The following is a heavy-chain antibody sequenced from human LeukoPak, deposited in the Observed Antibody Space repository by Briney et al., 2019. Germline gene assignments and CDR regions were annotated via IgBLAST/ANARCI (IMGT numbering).Heavy chain of an antibody. J-gene: IGHJ6*02. CDR3: ARGYEYSSSWYPPHYYGMDV. CDR2: IIPIFGTA. Sequence: ASVKVSCKASGGTFSSYAISWVRQAPGQGLEWMGGIIPIFGTANYAQKFQGRVTITADESTSTAYMELSSLRSEDTAVYYCARGYEYSSSWYPPHYYGMDVWGQGTTVTVSS. V-gene: IGHV1-69*13. CDR1: GGTFSSYA. D-gene: IGHD6-13*01.